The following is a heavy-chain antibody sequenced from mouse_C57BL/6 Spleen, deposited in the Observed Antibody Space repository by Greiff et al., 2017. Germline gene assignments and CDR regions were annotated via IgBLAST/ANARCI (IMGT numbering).Heavy chain of an antibody. D-gene: IGHD1-1*01. V-gene: IGHV1-15*01. CDR2: IDPDTGGT. CDR3: TRGGITTVVATDAMDY. J-gene: IGHJ4*01. CDR1: GYTFTDYE. Sequence: VQLQQSGAELVRPGASVTLSCKASGYTFTDYEMHWVKQTPVHGLEWIGAIDPDTGGTAYNQKFKGQAILTADKSSSTAYMERRSLTSEDSAVYYCTRGGITTVVATDAMDYWGQGTSVTVSS.